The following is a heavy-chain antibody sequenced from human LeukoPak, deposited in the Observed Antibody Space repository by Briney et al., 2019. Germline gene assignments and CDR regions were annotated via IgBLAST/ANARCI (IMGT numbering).Heavy chain of an antibody. V-gene: IGHV1-46*01. CDR3: ARVAHAFDI. CDR2: INPSGGST. J-gene: IGHJ3*02. Sequence: ASVKVSCKASGGTFSSYAISWVRQAPGQGLEWMGIINPSGGSTSYAQKFQGRVTMTRDTSTSTVYMELSSLRSEDTAVYYCARVAHAFDIWGQGTMVTVSS. CDR1: GGTFSSYA.